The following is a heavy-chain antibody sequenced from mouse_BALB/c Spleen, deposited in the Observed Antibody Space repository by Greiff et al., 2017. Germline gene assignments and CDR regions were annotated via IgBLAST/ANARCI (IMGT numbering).Heavy chain of an antibody. V-gene: IGHV1-55*01. Sequence: QVQLQQSGAELVKPGTSVKLSCKASGYNFTSYWINWVKLRPGQGLEWIGDIYPGSGSTNYNEKFKSKATLTVDTSSSTAYMQLSSLASEDSALYYCARWPSYAMDYWGQGTSVTVSS. CDR3: ARWPSYAMDY. CDR2: IYPGSGST. J-gene: IGHJ4*01. CDR1: GYNFTSYW.